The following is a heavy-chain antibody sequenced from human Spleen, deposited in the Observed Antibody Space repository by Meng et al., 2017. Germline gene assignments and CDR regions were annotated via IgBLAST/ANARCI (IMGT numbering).Heavy chain of an antibody. J-gene: IGHJ4*02. CDR2: ISSSGSTV. D-gene: IGHD4-17*01. CDR3: ARHRTTVTTAFDY. V-gene: IGHV3-11*01. CDR1: GFTFSDYY. Sequence: GESLKISCAASGFTFSDYYMSWIRQAPGKGLEWVSYISSSGSTVYYADSVKGRFTISRDNAKNSLYLQMNSLRAEDTAVYYCARHRTTVTTAFDYWGQGTLVTVSS.